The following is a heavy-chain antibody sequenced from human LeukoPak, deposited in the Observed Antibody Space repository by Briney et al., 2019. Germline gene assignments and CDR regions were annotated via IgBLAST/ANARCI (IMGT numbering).Heavy chain of an antibody. CDR3: ARPAAASGGWFDP. Sequence: SETLSLTCTVSGGSISSSSYYWGWIRRPPGKGLEWIGSIYYSGSTYYNPSLKSRVTISVDTSKNQFSLKLSSVTAADTAVYYCARPAAASGGWFDPWGQGNLVTVSS. CDR1: GGSISSSSYY. J-gene: IGHJ5*02. V-gene: IGHV4-39*01. CDR2: IYYSGST. D-gene: IGHD6-25*01.